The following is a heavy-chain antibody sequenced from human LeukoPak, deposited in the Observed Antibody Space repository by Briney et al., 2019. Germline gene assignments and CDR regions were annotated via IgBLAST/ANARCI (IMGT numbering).Heavy chain of an antibody. V-gene: IGHV3-7*01. CDR1: GFTFSSYW. CDR3: ARNYDSYGYVSFDY. CDR2: IKQDGSEK. Sequence: GGSLRLSCAASGFTFSSYWMSWVRQAPGKGLDWVANIKQDGSEKYYVDSVKGRFTISRDNAKNSLYLQMNSLRAEDTAVYYCARNYDSYGYVSFDYWGQGTLVTVSS. J-gene: IGHJ4*02. D-gene: IGHD5-18*01.